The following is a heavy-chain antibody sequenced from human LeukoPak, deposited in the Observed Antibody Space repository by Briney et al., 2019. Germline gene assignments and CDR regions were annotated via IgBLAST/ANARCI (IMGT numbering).Heavy chain of an antibody. V-gene: IGHV3-23*01. J-gene: IGHJ4*02. CDR3: AKGERSGWYGRENYFDY. D-gene: IGHD6-19*01. CDR2: ISDYT. CDR1: GFTFRSFA. Sequence: GRSLRLSCAASGFTFRSFAMSWVRQAPGKGLEWVSAISDYTYYADSVKGRFTISRDNSKNTLYLQMDSLRTEDTAIYYCAKGERSGWYGRENYFDYWGQGTLVTVSS.